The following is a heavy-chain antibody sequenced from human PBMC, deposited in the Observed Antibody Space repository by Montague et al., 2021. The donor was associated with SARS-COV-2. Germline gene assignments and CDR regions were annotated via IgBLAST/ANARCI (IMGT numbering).Heavy chain of an antibody. CDR2: IYYSGST. Sequence: SETLSLTCTVSGGSISRYYWNWIRQPPGKGLEWIGNIYYSGSTNXXPSLKSRVTISVDTSKNQISLKLNSVTGADTAVYYCARSRANYNILTGYPYYFDHWGQGTLVTVSS. CDR3: ARSRANYNILTGYPYYFDH. J-gene: IGHJ4*02. D-gene: IGHD3-9*01. CDR1: GGSISRYY. V-gene: IGHV4-59*01.